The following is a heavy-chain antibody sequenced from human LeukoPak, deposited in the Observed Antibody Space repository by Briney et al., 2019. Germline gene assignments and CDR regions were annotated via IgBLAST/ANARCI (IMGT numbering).Heavy chain of an antibody. Sequence: GASVKVSCKASGYTFTGYYIHWVRQAPGQGLEWMGWTNPNSGGTNYAQKFQGRVTMTRDTSISTAYMELSRLRSDDTAVYYCARDRIAARPFGWFDPWGQGTLVTVSS. V-gene: IGHV1-2*02. CDR3: ARDRIAARPFGWFDP. CDR1: GYTFTGYY. D-gene: IGHD6-6*01. J-gene: IGHJ5*02. CDR2: TNPNSGGT.